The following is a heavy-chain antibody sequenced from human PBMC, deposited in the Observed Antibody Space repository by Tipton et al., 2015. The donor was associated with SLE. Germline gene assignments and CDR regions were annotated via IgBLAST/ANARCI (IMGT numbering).Heavy chain of an antibody. Sequence: HVQLVQSGAEIKKPGASVKVSCKASGYTFTSYAISWVRQAPGQGLEWMGWINPYTGNTDYAQKVQGRVTMTTDTSRSTAYLDLRSLRPDDTAVYYCAERYDTFEIWGQGTMVSVSS. CDR3: AERYDTFEI. CDR2: INPYTGNT. D-gene: IGHD1-1*01. V-gene: IGHV1-18*01. CDR1: GYTFTSYA. J-gene: IGHJ3*02.